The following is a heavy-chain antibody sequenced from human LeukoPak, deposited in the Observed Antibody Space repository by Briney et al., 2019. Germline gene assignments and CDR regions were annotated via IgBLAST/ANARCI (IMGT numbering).Heavy chain of an antibody. CDR3: ANTVGATIPHFDY. J-gene: IGHJ4*02. CDR2: INPSGGST. D-gene: IGHD1-26*01. CDR1: GYTFTSYY. V-gene: IGHV1-46*01. Sequence: GASVKVSCKASGYTFTSYYMHWVRQAPGQGLEWMGIINPSGGSTSYAQKFQGRVAMTRDTSTSTVYMELSSLRSEDTAVYYCANTVGATIPHFDYWGQGTLVTVSS.